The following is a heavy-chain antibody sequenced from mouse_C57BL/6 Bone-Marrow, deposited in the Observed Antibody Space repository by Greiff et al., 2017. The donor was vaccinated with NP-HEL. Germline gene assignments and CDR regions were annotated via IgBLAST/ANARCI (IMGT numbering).Heavy chain of an antibody. CDR3: ARQNYYGSSGFAY. V-gene: IGHV5-6*01. Sequence: DVQLVESGGDLVKPGGSLKLSCAASGFTFSSYGMSWVRQTPDKRLEWVATISSGGSYTYYPDSVKGRFTISRDNAKNTLYLKMSSMKSEDTAMDYCARQNYYGSSGFAYWGQGTLVTVSA. J-gene: IGHJ3*01. CDR2: ISSGGSYT. D-gene: IGHD1-1*01. CDR1: GFTFSSYG.